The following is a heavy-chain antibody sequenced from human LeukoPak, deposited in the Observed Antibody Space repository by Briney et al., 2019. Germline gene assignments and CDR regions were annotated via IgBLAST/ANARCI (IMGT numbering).Heavy chain of an antibody. CDR1: GVTFINAR. Sequence: GGSLRLSCAASGVTFINARMSWVRQAPGKGLEWVGRMKSKTDGGTRDYAAPVKGRFPISRDDSKNTLILQMNSLQSEDTAVYYRPTGRYHFDYWGQGTLVAVSS. J-gene: IGHJ4*02. D-gene: IGHD1-26*01. CDR3: PTGRYHFDY. CDR2: MKSKTDGGTR. V-gene: IGHV3-15*01.